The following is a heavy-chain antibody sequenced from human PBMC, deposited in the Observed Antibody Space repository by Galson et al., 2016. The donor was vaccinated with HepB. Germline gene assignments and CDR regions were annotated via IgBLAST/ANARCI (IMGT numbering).Heavy chain of an antibody. D-gene: IGHD3-22*01. CDR2: VSGSGDNT. CDR3: TMISWSTSSGFGF. V-gene: IGHV3-23*01. CDR1: GFTFSNYG. J-gene: IGHJ4*02. Sequence: SLRLSCAASGFTFSNYGMSWVRQAPGKGLEWVSAVSGSGDNTYYADSVKGRFTISRDNSRNTVYVQINSLRAEDTAIYYCTMISWSTSSGFGFWGQGTLVPVSS.